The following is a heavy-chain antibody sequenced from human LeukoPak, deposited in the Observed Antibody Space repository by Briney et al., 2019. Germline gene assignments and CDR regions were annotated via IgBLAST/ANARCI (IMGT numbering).Heavy chain of an antibody. D-gene: IGHD3-10*01. J-gene: IGHJ5*02. CDR1: GFTFSDYW. CDR3: AKEGLGLGSSWSAWFDP. CDR2: INSDGINT. Sequence: GGSLRLSCAASGFTFSDYWMHWVRQAPGKGLVWVSRINSDGINTSYADSVKGRFTISRDDSKNTLYLQMDSLRTEDTAVYYCAKEGLGLGSSWSAWFDPWGQGTQVTVSS. V-gene: IGHV3-74*01.